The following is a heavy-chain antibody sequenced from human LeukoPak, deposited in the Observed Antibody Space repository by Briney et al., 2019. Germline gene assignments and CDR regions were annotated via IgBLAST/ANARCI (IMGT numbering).Heavy chain of an antibody. CDR1: GGSFSGYY. J-gene: IGHJ5*02. Sequence: SETLSLTCAVYGGSFSGYYWSWIRQPPGKRLEWIGEINHSGSTNYNPSLKSRVTISVDTSKNQFSLKLSSVTAADTAVYYCARGKLRGYSYGANWFDPWGQGTLVTVSS. CDR2: INHSGST. CDR3: ARGKLRGYSYGANWFDP. V-gene: IGHV4-34*01. D-gene: IGHD5-18*01.